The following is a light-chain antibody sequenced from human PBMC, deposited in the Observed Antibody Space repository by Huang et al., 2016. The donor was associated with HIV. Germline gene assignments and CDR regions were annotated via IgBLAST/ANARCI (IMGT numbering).Light chain of an antibody. CDR1: QGVNNN. Sequence: EIVLTQSPATLSVSPGESATLSCRASQGVNNNLAWYQQKPDQAPRLLIYDASTRASGIPARSSGSGTGTEFTLTSSSLQYEDLAVYHCQHYNNWPLTFGGGTKVEIK. CDR3: QHYNNWPLT. V-gene: IGKV3-15*01. CDR2: DAS. J-gene: IGKJ4*01.